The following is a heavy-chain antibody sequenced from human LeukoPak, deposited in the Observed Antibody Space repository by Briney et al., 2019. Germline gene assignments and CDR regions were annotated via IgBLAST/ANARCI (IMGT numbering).Heavy chain of an antibody. Sequence: GGSLRPSCAASGFTFSSYAMYWVRQAPGKGLEYVSAISSNGDNTHYANSVKGRFTISRDNSKNTLYLQMGSLRAEDMAVYYCARVQGTTVLFDYWGQGTLVTVSS. CDR1: GFTFSSYA. V-gene: IGHV3-64*01. CDR2: ISSNGDNT. D-gene: IGHD4-17*01. J-gene: IGHJ4*02. CDR3: ARVQGTTVLFDY.